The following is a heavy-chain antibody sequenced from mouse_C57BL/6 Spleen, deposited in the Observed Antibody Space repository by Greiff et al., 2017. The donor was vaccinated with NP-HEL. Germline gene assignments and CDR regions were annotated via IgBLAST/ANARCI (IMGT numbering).Heavy chain of an antibody. Sequence: VKLMESGPGLVAPSQSLSITCTVSGFSLTSYGVHWVRQPPGKGLEWLVVIWSDGSTTYNSALKSRLSISKDNSKSQVVLKMNSLQTDDTAMYYCARQIYDGYYGFAYWGQGTLVTVSA. CDR3: ARQIYDGYYGFAY. CDR2: IWSDGST. CDR1: GFSLTSYG. D-gene: IGHD2-3*01. J-gene: IGHJ3*01. V-gene: IGHV2-6-1*01.